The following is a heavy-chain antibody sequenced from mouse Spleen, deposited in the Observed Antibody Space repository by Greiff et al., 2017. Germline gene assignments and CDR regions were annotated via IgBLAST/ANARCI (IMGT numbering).Heavy chain of an antibody. CDR3: ARGGYYYGSSLYWYFDV. CDR1: GFTFSSYA. V-gene: IGHV5-6-5*01. D-gene: IGHD1-1*01. CDR2: ISSGGST. Sequence: DVMLVESGGGLVKPGGSLKLSCAASGFTFSSYAMSWVRQTPEKRLEWVASISSGGSTYYPDSVKGRFTISRDNARNILYLQMSSLRSEDTAMYYCARGGYYYGSSLYWYFDVWGAGTTVTVSS. J-gene: IGHJ1*01.